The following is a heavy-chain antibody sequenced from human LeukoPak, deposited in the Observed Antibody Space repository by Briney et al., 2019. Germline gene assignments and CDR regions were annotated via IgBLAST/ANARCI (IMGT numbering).Heavy chain of an antibody. CDR1: GYTFTGYY. J-gene: IGHJ6*03. V-gene: IGHV1-2*02. D-gene: IGHD1-26*01. CDR3: AREVGATSQLYYYYMDV. Sequence: ASVKVSCKASGYTFTGYYMRWVRQAPGQGLEWMGWINPNSGGTNYAQKFQGRVTMTRDTSISTAYMELSRLRSDDTAVYYCAREVGATSQLYYYYMDVWGKGTTVTISS. CDR2: INPNSGGT.